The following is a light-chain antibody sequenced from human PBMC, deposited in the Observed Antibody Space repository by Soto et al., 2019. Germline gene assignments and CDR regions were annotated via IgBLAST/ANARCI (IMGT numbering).Light chain of an antibody. V-gene: IGKV3D-20*02. J-gene: IGKJ1*01. CDR2: DAS. CDR3: QQRSNWPWT. Sequence: EIMLTHSPGTLSLSPGERATLSCRASQSVSSTYLIWYQQKPGQAPRLLIYDASNRATGIPARFSGSGSGTDFTLTISSLEPEDFAVYYCQQRSNWPWTFGQGTKVDIK. CDR1: QSVSSTY.